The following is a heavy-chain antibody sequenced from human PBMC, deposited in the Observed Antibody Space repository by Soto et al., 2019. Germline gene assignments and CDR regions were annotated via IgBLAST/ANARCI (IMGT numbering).Heavy chain of an antibody. D-gene: IGHD3-22*01. CDR1: GYTFTGYY. V-gene: IGHV1-2*04. CDR2: INPNSGGT. Sequence: QVQLVQSGAEVKKPGASVKVSCKASGYTFTGYYMHWVRQAPGQGLEWMGWINPNSGGTNYAQQFQGWVTMTRDTSISTAYMELSSLRSDDTAVYYCARVGHYYDSSGLDFDYWGQGTLVTVSS. J-gene: IGHJ4*02. CDR3: ARVGHYYDSSGLDFDY.